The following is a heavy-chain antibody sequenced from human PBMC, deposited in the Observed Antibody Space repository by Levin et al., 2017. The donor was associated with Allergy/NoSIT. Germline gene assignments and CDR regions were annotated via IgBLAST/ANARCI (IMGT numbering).Heavy chain of an antibody. D-gene: IGHD5-12*01. V-gene: IGHV4-59*01. CDR2: ICSSGGT. J-gene: IGHJ4*02. Sequence: PSQTLSLPCSVSAGSISGFCWSWIRQPPGKRPEWIGYICSSGGTNYNPSLRSRVTMSVDTSKKQFSLRLTSVSAADTAVYYCARDLSGYDFWGQGILVTVSS. CDR1: AGSISGFC. CDR3: ARDLSGYDF.